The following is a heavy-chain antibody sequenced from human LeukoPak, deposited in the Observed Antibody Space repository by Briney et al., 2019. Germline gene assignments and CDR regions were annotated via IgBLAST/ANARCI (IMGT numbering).Heavy chain of an antibody. J-gene: IGHJ4*02. Sequence: GRSLRLSCAASGFTFSGYAMHWVREAPGKGLEWGSSISSSSRYIYYADSVKGRFTISRDNAKNSLYLQMNSLRAEDTAVHYCARDLSGLVGSFDYWGQGTLGTVSS. CDR1: GFTFSGYA. CDR2: ISSSSRYI. D-gene: IGHD6-6*01. CDR3: ARDLSGLVGSFDY. V-gene: IGHV3-21*01.